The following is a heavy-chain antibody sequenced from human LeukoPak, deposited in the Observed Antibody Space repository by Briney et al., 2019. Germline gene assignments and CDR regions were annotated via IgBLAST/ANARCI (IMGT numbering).Heavy chain of an antibody. CDR3: ARGVYSYGSFDY. CDR1: GYTFTGYY. D-gene: IGHD5-18*01. J-gene: IGHJ4*02. V-gene: IGHV1-2*02. CDR2: INPNSGGT. Sequence: ASVKVSCKASGYTFTGYYMHWVRQAPGQGLEWMGWINPNSGGTNYAQKFQGKVTMTRDTSISTAYMELSRLRSDDTAVYYCARGVYSYGSFDYWGQGTLVTVSS.